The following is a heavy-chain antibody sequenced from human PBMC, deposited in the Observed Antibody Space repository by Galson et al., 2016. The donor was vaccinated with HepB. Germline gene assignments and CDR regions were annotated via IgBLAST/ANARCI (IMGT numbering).Heavy chain of an antibody. J-gene: IGHJ4*02. CDR1: GFTLSSNA. D-gene: IGHD3-3*01. CDR2: IGASGGGT. Sequence: SLRLSCAASGFTLSSNAMAWVRQAPGKGLEWVSGIGASGGGTYYADSVKGRFTISRDNSKNTLFLQMNSLRAEDTAVYYCATYYDFSRGSYSDYWGQGTLVTVSS. CDR3: ATYYDFSRGSYSDY. V-gene: IGHV3-23*01.